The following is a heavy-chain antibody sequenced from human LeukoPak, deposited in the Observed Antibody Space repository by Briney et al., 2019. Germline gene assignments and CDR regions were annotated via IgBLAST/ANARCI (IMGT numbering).Heavy chain of an antibody. Sequence: GGSLTLACAASGFTFSSDAISWVRQAPGEGLEWVAAISGSGGSTYYADSVKGRFTISRDNSKNPLYLQMNSLRVEDSAIYYCTRAVVADFDYWGQGILVTVSS. CDR1: GFTFSSDA. CDR2: ISGSGGST. V-gene: IGHV3-23*01. CDR3: TRAVVADFDY. J-gene: IGHJ4*02. D-gene: IGHD6-19*01.